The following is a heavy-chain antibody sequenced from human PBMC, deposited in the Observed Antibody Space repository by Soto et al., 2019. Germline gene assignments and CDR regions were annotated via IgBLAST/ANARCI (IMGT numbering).Heavy chain of an antibody. Sequence: SETLSLTCTVSGDSIDRDFYWTWIRQPPGKGLQFIGNVFYTGSTLYNPSLKGRVTISVHTSNSQFSLELSSVTAADTAVYYCARGLITGSQYSGGWYYFDSWGQGTQVTVSS. CDR3: ARGLITGSQYSGGWYYFDS. D-gene: IGHD1-26*01. CDR1: GDSIDRDFY. CDR2: VFYTGST. J-gene: IGHJ4*02. V-gene: IGHV4-38-2*02.